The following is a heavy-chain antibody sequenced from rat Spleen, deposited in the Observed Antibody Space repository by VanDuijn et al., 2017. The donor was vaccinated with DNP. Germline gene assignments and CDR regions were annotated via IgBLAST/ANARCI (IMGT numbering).Heavy chain of an antibody. J-gene: IGHJ2*01. Sequence: EVQLQESGPGLVESSQSLSLTCSVTGYSITRNYRWNWIRKFPGNKLDWMGYVNSADITSYNPSLKSRISITRDTSKNQFFLQVNSVTTEDTATYYCASGPNGYNYFDYWGQGVMVTVSS. CDR2: VNSADIT. CDR1: GYSITRNYR. D-gene: IGHD1-4*01. CDR3: ASGPNGYNYFDY. V-gene: IGHV3-3*01.